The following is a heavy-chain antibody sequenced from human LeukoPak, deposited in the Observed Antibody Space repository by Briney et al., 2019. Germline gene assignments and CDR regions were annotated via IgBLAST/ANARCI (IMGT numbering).Heavy chain of an antibody. CDR2: IYHSGST. D-gene: IGHD3-10*01. V-gene: IGHV4-38-2*02. CDR1: GYSISSGYY. CDR3: ARDGVYYYGSGSYYNLNWFHP. J-gene: IGHJ5*02. Sequence: SETLSLTCAVSGYSISSGYYWGWIRQPPGQGLEWIGIIYHSGSTYYNPSLKSRVTISVDTSKNQFSLKLSSVTAADTAVYYCARDGVYYYGSGSYYNLNWFHPWGQGTLVTVSS.